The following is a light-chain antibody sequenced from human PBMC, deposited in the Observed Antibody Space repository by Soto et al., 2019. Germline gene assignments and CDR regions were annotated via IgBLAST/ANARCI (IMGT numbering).Light chain of an antibody. Sequence: EIVLTQSPGTLSLSPGERAALSCRACQSVSSNHLAWYQQRPGQAPRLLIYGASSRATGIPDRFSGSGSGTDFTLTISRLEPEDFAVYYCQQYVSSPLTFGGGTKVEIK. CDR1: QSVSSNH. CDR3: QQYVSSPLT. J-gene: IGKJ4*01. CDR2: GAS. V-gene: IGKV3-20*01.